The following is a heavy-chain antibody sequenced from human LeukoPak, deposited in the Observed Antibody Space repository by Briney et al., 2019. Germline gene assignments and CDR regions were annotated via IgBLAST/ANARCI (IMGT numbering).Heavy chain of an antibody. CDR2: INHSGST. Sequence: SETLSLTCAVYGGSFSGYYWSWIRQPPGKGLEWIGEINHSGSTNYNPSLKSRVTISVDTSKNQFSLKLSSVTAADTAVYYCARVGDGYILDYWGQGTLVTVSS. D-gene: IGHD5-24*01. CDR3: ARVGDGYILDY. V-gene: IGHV4-34*01. J-gene: IGHJ4*02. CDR1: GGSFSGYY.